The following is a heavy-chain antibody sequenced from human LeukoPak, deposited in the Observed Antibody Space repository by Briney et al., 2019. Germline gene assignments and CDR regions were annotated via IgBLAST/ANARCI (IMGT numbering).Heavy chain of an antibody. CDR2: ISYDGSNK. V-gene: IGHV3-30*18. D-gene: IGHD6-13*01. Sequence: SGGSLGLSCTASGFTFNRYGMHWVRQAPGKGLEWVAVISYDGSNKYYADSVKGRFTISRDNSKNTLYLQMNSLRAEDAAVYYCAKEIAAAGRGGTYGMDVWGQGTTVTVSS. CDR1: GFTFNRYG. CDR3: AKEIAAAGRGGTYGMDV. J-gene: IGHJ6*02.